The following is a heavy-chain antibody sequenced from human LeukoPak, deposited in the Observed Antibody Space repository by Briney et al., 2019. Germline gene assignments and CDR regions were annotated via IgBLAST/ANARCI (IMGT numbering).Heavy chain of an antibody. CDR2: IYYSGST. D-gene: IGHD1-26*01. CDR1: GGSISSYY. V-gene: IGHV4-59*08. CDR3: SGSYDWFHP. Sequence: PSETLSLTCAVSGGSISSYYWSWVRQPPGKGLEWIGYIYYSGSTNYNPSLKSRVTISVDTSKNQFSLKLSSVTAADTAVYFCSGSYDWFHPWGQGTLVTVSS. J-gene: IGHJ5*02.